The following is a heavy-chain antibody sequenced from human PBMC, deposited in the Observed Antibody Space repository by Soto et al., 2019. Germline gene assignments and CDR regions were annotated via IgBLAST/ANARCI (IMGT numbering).Heavy chain of an antibody. D-gene: IGHD2-15*01. J-gene: IGHJ4*02. CDR3: ARHVGRGYRTPAYYDS. CDR1: GGSISSSDYF. CDR2: IYYSGST. Sequence: SETLSLTCTVSGGSISSSDYFWGCVRQPPGKGLEWIGTIYYSGSTYYNPSLNSRVTILVDTSKNQFSLDLSSVSAADTAIYYCARHVGRGYRTPAYYDSWGQGPLGTVA. V-gene: IGHV4-39*01.